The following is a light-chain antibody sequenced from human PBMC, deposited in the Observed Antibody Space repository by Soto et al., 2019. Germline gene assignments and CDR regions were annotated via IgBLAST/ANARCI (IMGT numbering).Light chain of an antibody. CDR3: QQYSTSRLT. J-gene: IGKJ4*01. Sequence: EIVLTQSPGTLSLSPGERATLSCRASQSVTSIYLAWYQQKPGQAPRLLISGASSRATGIPDRFNGSGSGTDVTLTISRLEHEDFAVYYCQQYSTSRLTFGGGTKVEIK. V-gene: IGKV3-20*01. CDR2: GAS. CDR1: QSVTSIY.